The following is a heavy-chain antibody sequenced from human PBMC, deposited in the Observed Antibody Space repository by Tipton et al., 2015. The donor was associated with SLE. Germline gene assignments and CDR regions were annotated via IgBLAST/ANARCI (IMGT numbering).Heavy chain of an antibody. Sequence: TLSLTCTVSCGSISGSSYYWDSFRQPPGKGPEWIGRITNCGNTYYTPSFQSRVTMSVDTSKNHFSLKLSSVTAADTAVYYCARHDTNYGRNWFDPWGQGTLVTVS. CDR2: ITNCGNT. D-gene: IGHD2-8*01. CDR1: CGSISGSSYY. CDR3: ARHDTNYGRNWFDP. V-gene: IGHV4-39*01. J-gene: IGHJ5*02.